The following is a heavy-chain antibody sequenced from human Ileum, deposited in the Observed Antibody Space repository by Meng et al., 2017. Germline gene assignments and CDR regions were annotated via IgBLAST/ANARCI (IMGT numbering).Heavy chain of an antibody. D-gene: IGHD2-15*01. V-gene: IGHV4-4*02. Sequence: HVQLHESGPVLEKPSGTLSLPRAVSGGIIINSNWWSWVRQPPGKGLEWIGQIYHSGSTNYNPSLTSRVTISVDKSRNQFSLRLTSVTAADTAIFYCVRHGGKYFDSWAREPWSPSPQ. CDR1: GGIIINSNW. J-gene: IGHJ4*02. CDR2: IYHSGST. CDR3: VRHGGKYFDS.